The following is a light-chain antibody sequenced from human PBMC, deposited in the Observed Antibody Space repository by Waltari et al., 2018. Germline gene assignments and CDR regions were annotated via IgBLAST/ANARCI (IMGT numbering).Light chain of an antibody. Sequence: QSALTQPPSASGSPGQSVTISCTGTSSDVGGSKYVSWYQQHPGKAPKLMIFEVNTRASGVPDRFSGSKSGNTASLTVSGLQAEDEADYYCSSFAGSNLVLFGGGTKLAVL. CDR1: SSDVGGSKY. J-gene: IGLJ2*01. CDR3: SSFAGSNLVL. CDR2: EVN. V-gene: IGLV2-8*01.